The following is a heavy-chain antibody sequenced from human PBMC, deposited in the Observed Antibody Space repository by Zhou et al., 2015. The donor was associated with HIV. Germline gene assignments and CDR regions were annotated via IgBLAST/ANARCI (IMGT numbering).Heavy chain of an antibody. V-gene: IGHV3-23*01. J-gene: IGHJ2*01. Sequence: EVQLLESGGRLGTAWGGSLRLSCAASGFTFSSYAMSWVRQAPGKGLEWVSAISGSGGSTYYADSVKGRFTISRDNSKNTLYLQMNSLRAEDTAVYYCAKEADGASHWYFDLWGRGTLVTVSS. CDR3: AKEADGASHWYFDL. D-gene: IGHD4-17*01. CDR1: GFTFSSYA. CDR2: ISGSGGST.